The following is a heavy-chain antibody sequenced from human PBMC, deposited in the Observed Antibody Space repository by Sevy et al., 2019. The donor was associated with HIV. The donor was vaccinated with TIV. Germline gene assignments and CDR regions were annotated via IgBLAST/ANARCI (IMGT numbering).Heavy chain of an antibody. CDR1: GFSLSTSGVG. CDR2: IYWNDYK. V-gene: IGHV2-5*01. D-gene: IGHD3-22*01. J-gene: IGHJ4*02. Sequence: SGPTLVKPTQTLTLTCTFSGFSLSTSGVGVGWIRQPPGKALEWLALIYWNDYKRYSPSLKSRLSITKDTSKNQVFLTMTNMDPVDTATYYCALTYYYDSSGYPFDYWGQGTLVTVSS. CDR3: ALTYYYDSSGYPFDY.